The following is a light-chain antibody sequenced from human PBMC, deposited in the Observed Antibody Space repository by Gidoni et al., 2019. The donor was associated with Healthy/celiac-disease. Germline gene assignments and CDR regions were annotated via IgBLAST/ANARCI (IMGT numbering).Light chain of an antibody. Sequence: EIVLTQSPGTLSLSPGERATLYCRASQSVSSSYLAWYQQTPGQAPRLLIYGASSRATGIPDRFSGSGSGTDFTLTISRLEPEDFAVYYCQQYGSSPYTFGQXTKLEIK. CDR2: GAS. CDR1: QSVSSSY. V-gene: IGKV3-20*01. J-gene: IGKJ2*01. CDR3: QQYGSSPYT.